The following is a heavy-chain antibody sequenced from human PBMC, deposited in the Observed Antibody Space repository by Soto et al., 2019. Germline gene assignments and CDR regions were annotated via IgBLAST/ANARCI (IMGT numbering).Heavy chain of an antibody. Sequence: QVQLVQSGAEVKMPGASVRVSCKSSGYPFTHYGITWIRQAPGQGLEWMGWISPFNGNTNYGQTVQGRVILTTETSTSTVYMELRSLRSDDTAVYYCARDQSFDRTYYYGIDVWGQGTTVTVSS. CDR3: ARDQSFDRTYYYGIDV. V-gene: IGHV1-18*01. J-gene: IGHJ6*02. CDR1: GYPFTHYG. CDR2: ISPFNGNT.